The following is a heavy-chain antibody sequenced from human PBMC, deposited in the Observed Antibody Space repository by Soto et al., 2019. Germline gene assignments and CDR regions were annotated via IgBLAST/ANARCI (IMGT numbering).Heavy chain of an antibody. CDR3: ARGSGGLIVPMDY. Sequence: QVQLQESGPGLVKPSGTLSLTCAVSSGYISSSNWWSWVRQPPGKGLGWMGEISHSGSTNYNPSLKSRVTIGVDKTKNQFSLKLSSVTAADTAVYYCARGSGGLIVPMDYWGQGTLVTVSS. J-gene: IGHJ4*02. V-gene: IGHV4-4*02. D-gene: IGHD3-22*01. CDR2: ISHSGST. CDR1: SGYISSSNW.